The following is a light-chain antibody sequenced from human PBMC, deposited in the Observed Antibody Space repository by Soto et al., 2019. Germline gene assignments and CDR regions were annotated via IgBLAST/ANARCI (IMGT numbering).Light chain of an antibody. CDR3: QRYGTSFS. V-gene: IGKV3-20*01. J-gene: IGKJ4*01. Sequence: EIVLTQSPGTLSLSPGDRATLSCRASQSVYNNYLAWYRQKPGQAPRLLIYDASARFTGIPDRFSGSGSGTEFTLTISRLEPEDFAVYYCQRYGTSFSFGGGTK. CDR2: DAS. CDR1: QSVYNNY.